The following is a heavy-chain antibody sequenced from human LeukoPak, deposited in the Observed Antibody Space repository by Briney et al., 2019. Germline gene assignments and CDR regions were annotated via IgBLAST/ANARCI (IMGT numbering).Heavy chain of an antibody. CDR2: IYYSGST. CDR3: ARVERYCSSTSCYWLFDP. Sequence: PSETLSLTCTVSGGSISSYYWSWIRQPPGKGLEWIGYIYYSGSTNYNPSLKSRVTISVDTSKNQFSLKLSSGTAADTAVYYCARVERYCSSTSCYWLFDPWGQGTLVTVSS. CDR1: GGSISSYY. V-gene: IGHV4-59*01. J-gene: IGHJ5*02. D-gene: IGHD2-2*01.